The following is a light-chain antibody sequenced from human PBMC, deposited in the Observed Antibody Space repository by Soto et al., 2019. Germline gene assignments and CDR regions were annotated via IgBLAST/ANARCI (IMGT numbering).Light chain of an antibody. CDR3: AAWDDSLSGRV. CDR1: SSKIGSNY. V-gene: IGLV1-47*01. J-gene: IGLJ1*01. CDR2: RNN. Sequence: QSALTQPPSASWTPGQRVTISFSGSSSKIGSNYVYWYQQLPGTAPKLLIYRNNQRPSGVPDRFSGSKSGTSASLAISGLRSEDEADYYCAAWDDSLSGRVFGTGTKVTVL.